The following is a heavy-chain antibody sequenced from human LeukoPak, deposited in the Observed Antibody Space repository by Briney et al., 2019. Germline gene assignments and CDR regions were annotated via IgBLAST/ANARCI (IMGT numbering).Heavy chain of an antibody. J-gene: IGHJ4*02. CDR2: ISYDGGHK. CDR3: ARDAYSSGWSYFDY. CDR1: RFTFSSYA. V-gene: IGHV3-30*04. Sequence: GGSLRLSCAASRFTFSSYAMHWVRQAPGKGLEWVVVISYDGGHKYYADSVKGRFTISRDNSKYTLYLQMNSLRAEDTALYYCARDAYSSGWSYFDYWGQGTLVTVSS. D-gene: IGHD6-19*01.